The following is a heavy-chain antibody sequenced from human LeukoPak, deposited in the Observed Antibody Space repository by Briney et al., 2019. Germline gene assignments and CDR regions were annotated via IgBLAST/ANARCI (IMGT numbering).Heavy chain of an antibody. Sequence: ASETLSLTCSVSGGSISNYFWTWIRQPPAKGLEWIGYIYSSGSTYYNPSLKSRVTISVDTSKNRFSLKLSTVTAADTAVYYCARRPTGDPKFDYWGQGTLVTVSS. CDR2: IYSSGST. D-gene: IGHD7-27*01. CDR3: ARRPTGDPKFDY. J-gene: IGHJ4*02. V-gene: IGHV4-59*08. CDR1: GGSISNYF.